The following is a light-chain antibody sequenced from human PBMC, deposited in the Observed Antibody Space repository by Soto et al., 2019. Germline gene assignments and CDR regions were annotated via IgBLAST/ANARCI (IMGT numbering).Light chain of an antibody. Sequence: QSALTQPASVSGSPGQSITISCTGTSSDVGGYNYVSWYQQHPGKAPKLMIYDVSNRPSGVSNRFSGSKSGNTASLTISGLQAEDEADYYCSSYTSSSTPSVVFGGGTTLTVL. J-gene: IGLJ2*01. V-gene: IGLV2-14*01. CDR3: SSYTSSSTPSVV. CDR1: SSDVGGYNY. CDR2: DVS.